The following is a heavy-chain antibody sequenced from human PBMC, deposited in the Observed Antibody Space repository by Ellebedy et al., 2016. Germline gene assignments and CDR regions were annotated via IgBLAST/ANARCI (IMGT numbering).Heavy chain of an antibody. CDR2: IYYSGST. CDR3: ARGGSPLYYYYGMDV. D-gene: IGHD3-16*01. Sequence: SETLSLXXTVSGGSISSYYWSWIRQPPGKGLEWIGYIYYSGSTNYNPSLKSRVTISVDTSKNQFSLKLSSVTAADTAVYYCARGGSPLYYYYGMDVWGQGTTVTVSS. V-gene: IGHV4-59*01. J-gene: IGHJ6*02. CDR1: GGSISSYY.